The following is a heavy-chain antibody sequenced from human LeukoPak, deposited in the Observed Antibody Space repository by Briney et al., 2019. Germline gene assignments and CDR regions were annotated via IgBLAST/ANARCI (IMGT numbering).Heavy chain of an antibody. CDR1: GFTFSSYS. V-gene: IGHV3-21*01. D-gene: IGHD2-15*01. J-gene: IGHJ4*02. Sequence: GGSLRLSCAASGFTFSSYSMNWVRQAPGKGLEWVSSISISSSYIYYADSVKGRFTISRDNAKNSLYLQMNSLRAEDTAVYYCARGQTHCSGGSCYFDYWGQGTLVTVPS. CDR2: ISISSSYI. CDR3: ARGQTHCSGGSCYFDY.